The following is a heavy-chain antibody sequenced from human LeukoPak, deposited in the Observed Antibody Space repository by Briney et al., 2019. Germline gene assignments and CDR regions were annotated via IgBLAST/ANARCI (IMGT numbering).Heavy chain of an antibody. CDR1: GFTFSGSA. D-gene: IGHD6-13*01. J-gene: IGHJ5*02. CDR3: ARAPDGTWYRNWFDP. V-gene: IGHV3-73*01. CDR2: IRSKANSYAT. Sequence: PGGSLRLSCAASGFTFSGSAMHWVRQASGKGLEWVGRIRSKANSYATAYAASVKGRFTISRDNAKNSLYLQMNSLRAEDTAFYYCARAPDGTWYRNWFDPWGQGTLVTVSS.